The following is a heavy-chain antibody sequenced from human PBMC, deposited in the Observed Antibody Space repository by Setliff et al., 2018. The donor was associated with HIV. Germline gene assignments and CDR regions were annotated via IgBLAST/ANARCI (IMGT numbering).Heavy chain of an antibody. CDR3: ARSPGVDTNMAFDY. CDR1: GGSIINYF. D-gene: IGHD5-18*01. J-gene: IGHJ4*02. CDR2: IYYSGST. V-gene: IGHV4-59*01. Sequence: SETLSLTCSITGGSIINYFWGWIRMPPGKGLEWIGYIYYSGSTDYNPSLKSRVTISVDTSKNQVSLKLNSVTAADTAVYYCARSPGVDTNMAFDYWGQGTLVTVSS.